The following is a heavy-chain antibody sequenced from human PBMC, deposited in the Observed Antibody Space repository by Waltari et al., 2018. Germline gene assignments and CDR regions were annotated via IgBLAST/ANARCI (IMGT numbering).Heavy chain of an antibody. Sequence: QLQLQESGPGLVKPSETLSLTCTVSGGSISSSSYYWGWIRQPPGKGLEWIGRIYYSGRTYYNPSLKSRGTISVDTSKNQFSLKLSSVTAADTAVYYCVSQMVAGRNNWFDPWGQGTLVTVSS. D-gene: IGHD2-15*01. CDR2: IYYSGRT. J-gene: IGHJ5*02. CDR3: VSQMVAGRNNWFDP. V-gene: IGHV4-39*07. CDR1: GGSISSSSYY.